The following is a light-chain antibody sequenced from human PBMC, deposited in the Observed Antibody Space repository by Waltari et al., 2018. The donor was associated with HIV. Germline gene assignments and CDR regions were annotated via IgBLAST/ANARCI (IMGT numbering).Light chain of an antibody. CDR2: EVT. CDR3: GSYLTGSFLV. V-gene: IGLV2-14*01. CDR1: TDAIDSCA. Sequence: QSALTQPASVSGSPGQSITISCTGPTDAIDSCAWYQQHPGKAPKLIIYEVTYRPLGVSDRFSGSKSGFTASLTISGLQAEDEADYFCGSYLTGSFLVFGGGTRLTVL. J-gene: IGLJ3*02.